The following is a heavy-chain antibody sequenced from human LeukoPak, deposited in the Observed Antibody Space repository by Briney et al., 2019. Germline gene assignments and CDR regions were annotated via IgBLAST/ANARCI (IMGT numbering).Heavy chain of an antibody. V-gene: IGHV4-59*01. CDR2: IYYSGST. CDR1: GGSIGSYY. D-gene: IGHD3-3*01. J-gene: IGHJ3*02. CDR3: ARGRFLDAFNI. Sequence: SETLSLTCTVSGGSIGSYYWSWIRQPPGRGLEWIGYIYYSGSTKYKPSLKSRVTISVDTSKNQFSLKLSSVTAADTAVYYCARGRFLDAFNIWGQGTMVTVSS.